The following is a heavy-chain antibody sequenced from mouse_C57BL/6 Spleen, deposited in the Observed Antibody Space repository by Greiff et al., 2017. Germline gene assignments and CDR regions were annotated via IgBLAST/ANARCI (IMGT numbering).Heavy chain of an antibody. CDR3: ARRRASSGPCYYAMDY. V-gene: IGHV1-76*01. J-gene: IGHJ4*01. CDR2: IYPGSGNT. D-gene: IGHD3-2*02. Sequence: QVQLKQSGAELVRPGASVKLSCKASGYTFTDYYINWVKQRPGQGLEWIARIYPGSGNTYSNEKFKGKATLTAAKSSSPAYMQLTSLTSEDSAVYFCARRRASSGPCYYAMDYWGQGTSVTVSS. CDR1: GYTFTDYY.